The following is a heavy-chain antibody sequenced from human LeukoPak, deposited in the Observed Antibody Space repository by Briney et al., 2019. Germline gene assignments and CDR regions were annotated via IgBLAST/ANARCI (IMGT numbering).Heavy chain of an antibody. Sequence: SETLSLTCTVSGGSISSYYGSWIRQPPGKGLEWIGYIYYSGSTNYNTSLKSRVTISVDTSKNQFSLKLSSVTAADTAVYYCATNPPMVRGVMSDYWGQGTLVTVSS. V-gene: IGHV4-59*01. CDR1: GGSISSYY. D-gene: IGHD3-10*01. J-gene: IGHJ4*02. CDR2: IYYSGST. CDR3: ATNPPMVRGVMSDY.